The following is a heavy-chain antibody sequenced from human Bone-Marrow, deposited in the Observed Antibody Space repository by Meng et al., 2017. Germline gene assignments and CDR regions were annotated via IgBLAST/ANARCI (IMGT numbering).Heavy chain of an antibody. J-gene: IGHJ5*02. CDR3: ERLGRYCSSGSGYLAGWFDP. CDR1: GYSFTSYW. Sequence: GGSLRLSCKGSGYSFTSYWIGWVRQMPGKGLEWMGIIYPGDSDTRYSPSFQGQVTISADKSISTAYLQWSSLKASETAMYYCERLGRYCSSGSGYLAGWFDPWGQGTLVTVSS. V-gene: IGHV5-51*01. CDR2: IYPGDSDT. D-gene: IGHD2-15*01.